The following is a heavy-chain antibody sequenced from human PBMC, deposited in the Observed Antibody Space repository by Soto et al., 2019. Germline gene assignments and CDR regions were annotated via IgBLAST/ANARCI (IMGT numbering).Heavy chain of an antibody. CDR3: ARVGVVPAAPLDV. CDR1: GGSISSYY. CDR2: IYYTGST. D-gene: IGHD2-2*01. J-gene: IGHJ6*02. Sequence: SSETLSLTCTVSGGSISSYYWSWIRQPPGKGLESIGYIYYTGSTNYNPSLKSRVTISVDTSKNQLSLKLSSVTAADTAVYYCARVGVVPAAPLDVWGQGTTVTFSS. V-gene: IGHV4-59*01.